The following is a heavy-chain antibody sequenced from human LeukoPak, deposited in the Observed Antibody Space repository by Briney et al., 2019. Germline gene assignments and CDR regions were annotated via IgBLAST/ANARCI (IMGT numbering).Heavy chain of an antibody. CDR1: GGTFSSYA. CDR2: IIPIFGTA. J-gene: IGHJ6*02. V-gene: IGHV1-69*13. D-gene: IGHD3-9*01. CDR3: ASFTIFSDYYYYGMDV. Sequence: ASVKVSCKASGGTFSSYAISWVRQAPGQGLEWMGGIIPIFGTANYARKFQGRVTITADESTSTAYMELSSLRSEDTAVYYCASFTIFSDYYYYGMDVWGQGTTVTVSS.